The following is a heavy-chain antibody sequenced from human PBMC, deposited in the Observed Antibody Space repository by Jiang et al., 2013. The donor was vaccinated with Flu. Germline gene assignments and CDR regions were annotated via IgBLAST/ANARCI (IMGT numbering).Heavy chain of an antibody. V-gene: IGHV6-1*01. CDR3: ARDGSVGLDALDI. CDR2: TFYRSKWYR. Sequence: SQTLSLTCAISGDSVSSNSDAWNWIRQSPSRGLEWLGRTFYRSKWYRDYAVSVKSRITIDPDTSKNQFSLQLKSVTPEDTAVYYCARDGSVGLDALDIWGQGTMVTVSS. D-gene: IGHD1-26*01. CDR1: GDSVSSNSDA. J-gene: IGHJ3*02.